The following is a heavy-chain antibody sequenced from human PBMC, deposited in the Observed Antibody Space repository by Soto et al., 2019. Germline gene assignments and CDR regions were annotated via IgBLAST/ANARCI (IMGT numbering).Heavy chain of an antibody. CDR2: IYYSGST. V-gene: IGHV4-30-4*01. CDR1: GGSISSGDYY. CDR3: ARVSHTMVRGVLNWFDP. Sequence: SETLSLTCTVSGGSISSGDYYWSWIRQPPGKGLEWIGYIYYSGSTYYNPSLKGRVTISVDTSKNQFSLKLSSVTAADTAVYYCARVSHTMVRGVLNWFDPWGQGTLVTVSS. D-gene: IGHD3-10*01. J-gene: IGHJ5*02.